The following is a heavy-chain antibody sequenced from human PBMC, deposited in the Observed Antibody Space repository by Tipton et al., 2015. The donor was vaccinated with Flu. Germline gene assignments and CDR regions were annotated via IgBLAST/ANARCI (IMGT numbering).Heavy chain of an antibody. D-gene: IGHD6-19*01. Sequence: TLSLTCTVSGGSISSYYWSWIRQPPGKGLEWIGYIYYSGSTNYNPSLKSRVTISVDTSKNQFSLKLSSVTAADTAVYYCAGGYSSGWYDRYLDYWGQGTLVTVSS. CDR3: AGGYSSGWYDRYLDY. CDR1: GGSISSYY. CDR2: IYYSGST. J-gene: IGHJ4*02. V-gene: IGHV4-59*01.